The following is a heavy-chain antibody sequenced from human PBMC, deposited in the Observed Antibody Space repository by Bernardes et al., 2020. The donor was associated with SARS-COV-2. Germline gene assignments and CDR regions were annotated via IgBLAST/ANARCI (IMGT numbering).Heavy chain of an antibody. D-gene: IGHD3-10*01. J-gene: IGHJ4*02. V-gene: IGHV1-2*02. CDR3: ARAYGSGNNQDQYYFDY. CDR1: EYTFTGYY. CDR2: INPNSGGT. Sequence: ASMKVSCKASEYTFTGYYMHWVRLAPGQGLEWMGWINPNSGGTNYAQNFQGRATMTRDTSISTAYMELSRLRSDDTAIYYCARAYGSGNNQDQYYFDYWGQEPLVTVSS.